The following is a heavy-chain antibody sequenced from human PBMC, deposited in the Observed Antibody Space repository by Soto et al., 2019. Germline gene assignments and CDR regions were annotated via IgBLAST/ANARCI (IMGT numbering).Heavy chain of an antibody. CDR2: IRAYNGNT. CDR1: GYTFTSYG. J-gene: IGHJ4*02. CDR3: AREGPPGLN. D-gene: IGHD1-1*01. V-gene: IGHV1-18*01. Sequence: ASVKVSCKASGYTFTSYGISWVRQAPGQGLEWMGWIRAYNGNTNYPQKLRGRVTMTTDTSTSTVYLELRSLRSNDTAVYYCAREGPPGLNGGKGTLGTASS.